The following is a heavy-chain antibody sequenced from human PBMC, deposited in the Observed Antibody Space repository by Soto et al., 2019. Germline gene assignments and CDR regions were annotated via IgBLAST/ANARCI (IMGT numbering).Heavy chain of an antibody. CDR2: INHSGST. V-gene: IGHV4-34*01. J-gene: IGHJ4*02. CDR3: ARGHPRYCSSTSCYLDPVVFAY. CDR1: GGSFSGYY. D-gene: IGHD2-2*01. Sequence: SETLSLTCAVYGGSFSGYYWSWIRQPPGKGLEWIGEINHSGSTNYNPSLESRVTISVDTSKNQFSLKLSSVTAADTAVYYCARGHPRYCSSTSCYLDPVVFAYSGQTTLVTVSS.